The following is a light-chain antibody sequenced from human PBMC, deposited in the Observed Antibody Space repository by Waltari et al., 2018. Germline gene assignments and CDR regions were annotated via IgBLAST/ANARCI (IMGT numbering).Light chain of an antibody. CDR1: QSVRGY. CDR2: DTS. CDR3: QHRGHWPPDAT. V-gene: IGKV3-11*01. J-gene: IGKJ3*01. Sequence: ELVLTQSPATLSLSPGERATLSCRAIQSVRGYIAWYQQKPGQAPRLLFYDTSNRATGLPARFSGSGSGTDFTLTISSLEPEDFAVYYCQHRGHWPPDATFGPGTKVDIK.